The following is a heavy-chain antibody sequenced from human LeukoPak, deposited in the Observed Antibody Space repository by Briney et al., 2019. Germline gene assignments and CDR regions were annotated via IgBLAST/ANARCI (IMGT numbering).Heavy chain of an antibody. V-gene: IGHV1-69*05. CDR1: GGTFSSYA. D-gene: IGHD2-15*01. J-gene: IGHJ6*03. CDR2: IIPIFGTA. Sequence: VASVKVSCKASGGTFSSYAISWVRQAPGQGLEWMGGIIPIFGTANYAQKFQGRGTITTDESTSTAYMELSSLRSEDTAVYYCASQDIVVVVAAPGDYYYMDVWGKGTTVTVSS. CDR3: ASQDIVVVVAAPGDYYYMDV.